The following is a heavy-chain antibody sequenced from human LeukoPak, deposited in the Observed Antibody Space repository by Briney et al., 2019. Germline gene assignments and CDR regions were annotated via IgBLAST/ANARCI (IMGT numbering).Heavy chain of an antibody. V-gene: IGHV3-30*18. J-gene: IGHJ5*02. CDR1: GFTFSSYG. CDR2: ISYDGSNK. CDR3: AKDSEA. Sequence: GRSLRLSCVASGFTFSSYGMHWVRQAPGKGLEWVAVISYDGSNKYYADSVKGRFTISRDNSKNTLYLQMNSLRAEDTAVYYCAKDSEAWGQGTLVTVSS.